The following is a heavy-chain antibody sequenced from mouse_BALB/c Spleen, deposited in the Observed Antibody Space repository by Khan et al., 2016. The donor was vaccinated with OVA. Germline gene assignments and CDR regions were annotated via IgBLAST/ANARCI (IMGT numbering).Heavy chain of an antibody. CDR1: GFSLTDYA. CDR2: IWAGGSK. V-gene: IGHV2-6-5*01. Sequence: QVQLKESGPGLVAPSQSLSITCTVSGFSLTDYAVSWIRQPPGKGLEWLGVIWAGGSKYYNLALKSRLSISKDNSKSQVFLKMNSLQTDDTAMYYCAKDPSYYAMDYWGQGTSVTVSS. J-gene: IGHJ4*01. CDR3: AKDPSYYAMDY.